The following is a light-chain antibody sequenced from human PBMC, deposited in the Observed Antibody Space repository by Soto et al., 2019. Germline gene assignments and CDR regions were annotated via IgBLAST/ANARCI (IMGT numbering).Light chain of an antibody. CDR1: SSNFGAGYD. V-gene: IGLV1-40*01. CDR3: QSYDSRLRGSGV. J-gene: IGLJ3*02. CDR2: GNT. Sequence: QSVVTQPPSVSGAPGQRITISCTGSSSNFGAGYDVNWYQQFPGTAPKLLIFGNTNRPSGVPDRFSGSKSGTSASLAITGLQAEDEATYYCQSYDSRLRGSGVFGGGTKLTVL.